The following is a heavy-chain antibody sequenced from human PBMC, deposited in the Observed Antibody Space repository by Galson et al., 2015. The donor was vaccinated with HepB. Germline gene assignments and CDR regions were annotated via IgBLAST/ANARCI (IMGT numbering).Heavy chain of an antibody. CDR3: ARVKVNRDPYDYYYYVDV. Sequence: ETLSLTCTVSGGSISSFYWSWVRQQPKKGLEWIGYIYDTGSTNYNPSLKSRVTISLEMSKNQFSLKLSSVTTADTAVYYCARVKVNRDPYDYYYYVDVWGKGTTVTVSS. D-gene: IGHD1-14*01. V-gene: IGHV4-59*01. CDR2: IYDTGST. J-gene: IGHJ6*03. CDR1: GGSISSFY.